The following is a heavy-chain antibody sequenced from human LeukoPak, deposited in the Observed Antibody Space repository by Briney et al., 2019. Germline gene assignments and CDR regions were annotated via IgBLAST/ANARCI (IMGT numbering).Heavy chain of an antibody. CDR3: AKGAAGLYYYYYYGMDV. D-gene: IGHD6-13*01. V-gene: IGHV3-64*04. Sequence: PGGSLRLSCSASGFPFSSYAMHWVRQAPGKGLEYVSAISDSGGSTYYADSVKGRFTISRDNSKNTLYLQMNSLRAEDTAVYYCAKGAAGLYYYYYYGMDVWGQGTTVTVSS. J-gene: IGHJ6*02. CDR1: GFPFSSYA. CDR2: ISDSGGST.